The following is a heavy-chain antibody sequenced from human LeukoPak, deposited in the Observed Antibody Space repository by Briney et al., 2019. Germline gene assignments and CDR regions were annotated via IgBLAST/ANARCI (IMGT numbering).Heavy chain of an antibody. CDR2: IDGSDGAS. V-gene: IGHV3-23*01. CDR1: GFRFSSYV. CDR3: ARVHSGNYDY. J-gene: IGHJ4*02. D-gene: IGHD1-26*01. Sequence: GGSLRLSCAASGFRFSSYVKSWVRQAPGKGLEYVSSIDGSDGASYYADSVKGRFTIFRDNSKNTLFLQMNSLRVEDTAVYYCARVHSGNYDYWGQGTLFTVSS.